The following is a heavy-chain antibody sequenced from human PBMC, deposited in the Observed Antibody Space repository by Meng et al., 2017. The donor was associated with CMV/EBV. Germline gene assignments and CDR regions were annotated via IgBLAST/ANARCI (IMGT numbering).Heavy chain of an antibody. J-gene: IGHJ6*02. CDR2: MNPNSGDT. CDR1: GYTFTSYY. Sequence: ASVKVSCKASGYTFTSYYINWVRQATGQGLEWMGWMNPNSGDTGYAQKFQGRVTITRNTSISTAYMELSSLRSEDTSVYYCARGGERRYDGFWRCYSYYYYGMDVWGQGTTVTVSS. CDR3: ARGGERRYDGFWRCYSYYYYGMDV. V-gene: IGHV1-8*03. D-gene: IGHD3-3*01.